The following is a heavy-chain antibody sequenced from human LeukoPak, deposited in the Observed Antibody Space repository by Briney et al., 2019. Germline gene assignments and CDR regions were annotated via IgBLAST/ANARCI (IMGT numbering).Heavy chain of an antibody. CDR2: IYYSGST. J-gene: IGHJ4*02. D-gene: IGHD4-17*01. CDR3: ARTTVTTFFDY. V-gene: IGHV4-31*03. CDR1: GGSISSGGYY. Sequence: PSETLSLTCTVSGGSISSGGYYWSWIRLHPGKGLEWIGYIYYSGSTYYNPSLKSRVTISVDTSKNQFSLKLSSVTAADTAVYYCARTTVTTFFDYWGQGTLVTVSS.